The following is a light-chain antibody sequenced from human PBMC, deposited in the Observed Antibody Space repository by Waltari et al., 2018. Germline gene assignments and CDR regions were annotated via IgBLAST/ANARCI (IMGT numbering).Light chain of an antibody. CDR1: QSVTRIA. CDR2: GAT. Sequence: ETALTQSPGTLSLSTGERATLSCRASQSVTRIALSWYQQKPGQARSPRIYGATRRATGIPDRCSGSGSGTDFTLTISRLEPEDFAVYYCQHYDGLVVTFGGGTKVEI. J-gene: IGKJ4*01. CDR3: QHYDGLVVT. V-gene: IGKV3-20*01.